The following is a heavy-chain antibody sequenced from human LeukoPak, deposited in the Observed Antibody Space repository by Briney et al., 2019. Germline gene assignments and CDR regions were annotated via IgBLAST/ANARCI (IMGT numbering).Heavy chain of an antibody. V-gene: IGHV1-18*01. J-gene: IGHJ4*02. CDR1: GYTFTSYG. Sequence: ASVKVSCKASGYTFTSYGISWVRQAPGHGLEWMGWISAYNGNTNYAQKLQGRVTMTTDTSTSTAYMELRSLRSDDTAVYYCARFRDIVVVPAAQDGDYWGQGTLVTVSS. D-gene: IGHD2-2*01. CDR2: ISAYNGNT. CDR3: ARFRDIVVVPAAQDGDY.